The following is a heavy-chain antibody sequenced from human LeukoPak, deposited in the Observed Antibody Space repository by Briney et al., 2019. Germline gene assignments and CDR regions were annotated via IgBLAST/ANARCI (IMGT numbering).Heavy chain of an antibody. CDR3: ARDPVGSDY. D-gene: IGHD1-26*01. Sequence: SETLSLTCAVYGGSFSGYYWSWIRQPPGKGPEWIGEINHSGSTNYNPSLKSRVTISVDTSKNQFSLKLSSVTAADTAVYYCARDPVGSDYWGQGTLVTVSS. J-gene: IGHJ4*02. V-gene: IGHV4-34*01. CDR2: INHSGST. CDR1: GGSFSGYY.